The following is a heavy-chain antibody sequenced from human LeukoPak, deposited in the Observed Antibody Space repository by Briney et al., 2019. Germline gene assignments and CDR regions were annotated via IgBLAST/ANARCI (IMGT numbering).Heavy chain of an antibody. Sequence: ASVKVSFKASGYTFTSYFSHGVRQAPGQGLEWMGLITSTSCSTIYAQKFQGRATMPTATSTPTVYMELRRPISEDTAVSYCARPGDDAASYSYMDVWGRGTKVTVSS. V-gene: IGHV1-46*01. CDR2: ITSTSCST. D-gene: IGHD6-25*01. CDR1: GYTFTSYF. J-gene: IGHJ6*03. CDR3: ARPGDDAASYSYMDV.